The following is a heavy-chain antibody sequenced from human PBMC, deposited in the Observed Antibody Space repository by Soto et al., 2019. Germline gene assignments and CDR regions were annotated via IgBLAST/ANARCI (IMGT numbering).Heavy chain of an antibody. Sequence: QITLKESGPTLVKPTQTLTLTCTFSGFSLSTSGVGVGWIRQPPGKALEWLALIYWDDDKRYSPSMKSRLTNTQDTSKNQVVLTMTNMDPVDTATYYCAHTTSYNGNYVGGYLQHWGQGTLVTVSS. D-gene: IGHD1-7*01. CDR1: GFSLSTSGVG. J-gene: IGHJ1*01. V-gene: IGHV2-5*02. CDR2: IYWDDDK. CDR3: AHTTSYNGNYVGGYLQH.